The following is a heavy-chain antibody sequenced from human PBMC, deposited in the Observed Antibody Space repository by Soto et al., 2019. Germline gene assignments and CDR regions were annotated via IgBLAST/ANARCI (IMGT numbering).Heavy chain of an antibody. D-gene: IGHD3-10*01. CDR2: IYTSGST. CDR1: GGSVTSDEDY. J-gene: IGHJ3*02. Sequence: SETLSLTCTVSGGSVTSDEDYWSWIRQPAGKGLGWIGRIYTSGSTNYNPSLKSRVTMSVDTSKNQFSLKLSSVTAADTAVYYCARDLPGYYGSGSYQLDAFDIWGQGTMVTVSS. CDR3: ARDLPGYYGSGSYQLDAFDI. V-gene: IGHV4-61*02.